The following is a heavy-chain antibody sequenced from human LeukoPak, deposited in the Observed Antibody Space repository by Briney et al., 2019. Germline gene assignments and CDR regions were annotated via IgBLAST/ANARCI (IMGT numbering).Heavy chain of an antibody. CDR1: GFIFDDYA. CDR2: ISGSGGST. D-gene: IGHD2-2*01. CDR3: AKGRIVVVPAVMFDP. Sequence: PGGSLRLSCAASGFIFDDYAMHWVRQAPGKGLEWVSAISGSGGSTYYADSVKGRFTISRDNSKNTLYLQMNSLRAEDTAVYYCAKGRIVVVPAVMFDPWGQGTLVTVSS. J-gene: IGHJ5*02. V-gene: IGHV3-23*01.